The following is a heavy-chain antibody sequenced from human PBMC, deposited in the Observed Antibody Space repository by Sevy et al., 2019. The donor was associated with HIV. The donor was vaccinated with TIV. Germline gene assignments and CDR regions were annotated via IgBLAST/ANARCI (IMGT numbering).Heavy chain of an antibody. CDR1: GFTFSSYW. Sequence: GGSLRLSCAASGFTFSSYWMSWVRQAPGKGPEWVANIKQDGSEKYYVDSLKGRFTISRDNAKNSLYLQMNSLRAGDRAVYYCARDTMVRGVILIDSYYGMDVWGQGTTVTVSS. D-gene: IGHD3-10*01. CDR2: IKQDGSEK. CDR3: ARDTMVRGVILIDSYYGMDV. V-gene: IGHV3-7*01. J-gene: IGHJ6*02.